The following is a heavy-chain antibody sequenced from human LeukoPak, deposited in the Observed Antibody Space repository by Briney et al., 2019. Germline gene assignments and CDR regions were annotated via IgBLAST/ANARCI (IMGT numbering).Heavy chain of an antibody. V-gene: IGHV3-21*01. CDR3: AGGQGYLIEY. D-gene: IGHD2-15*01. J-gene: IGHJ4*02. Sequence: PGGSLRLSCAASGFTFSSYNMNWVRQAPGKGLEWVSSISSSSSYIYYADSVRGRFTISRDNAKNSLYLQMNSLRAEDAAVYYCAGGQGYLIEYWGQGTLVTVSS. CDR1: GFTFSSYN. CDR2: ISSSSSYI.